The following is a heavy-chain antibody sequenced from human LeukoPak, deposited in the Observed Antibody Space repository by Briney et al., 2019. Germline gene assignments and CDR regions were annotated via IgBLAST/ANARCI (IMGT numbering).Heavy chain of an antibody. CDR3: AAYDQRRGGFDY. CDR1: GFTFSSYS. V-gene: IGHV3-48*01. J-gene: IGHJ4*02. Sequence: GGSLRLSCAASGFTFSSYSMNWVRQTPGKGLEWVSIISSSSTTIYYADSVRGRFTISRDNAKNSLYLQMNSLRAEDTAVYYCAAYDQRRGGFDYWGQGTLVTVSS. CDR2: ISSSSTTI. D-gene: IGHD3-16*01.